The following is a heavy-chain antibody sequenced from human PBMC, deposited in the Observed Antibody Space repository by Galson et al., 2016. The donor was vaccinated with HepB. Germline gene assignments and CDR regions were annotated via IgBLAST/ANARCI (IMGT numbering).Heavy chain of an antibody. D-gene: IGHD1-14*01. CDR2: LYGSGTT. V-gene: IGHV4-4*07. CDR1: GGSISNYY. Sequence: SETLSLTCSVSGGSISNYYWSWIRQTAGKGLEWIGRLYGSGTTNYNPSLKRRVTMSVDTAKNQFSLNLTSVTAADTAVYYCARDSGADETGGWIDPWGQGTLVTVSS. J-gene: IGHJ5*02. CDR3: ARDSGADETGGWIDP.